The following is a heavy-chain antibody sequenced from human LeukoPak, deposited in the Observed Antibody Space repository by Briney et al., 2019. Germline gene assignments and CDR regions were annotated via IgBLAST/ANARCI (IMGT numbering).Heavy chain of an antibody. D-gene: IGHD2-2*01. CDR3: ARDVCSSTSCYLFGN. J-gene: IGHJ4*02. Sequence: ASVKVSCKASGYTFTGYYMHWVRQAPGQGLEWMGWINPNSGGTNYAQKFQGRVTMTRDTSISTAYMELSRLRSDDTAVDYCARDVCSSTSCYLFGNWGQGTLVTVSS. V-gene: IGHV1-2*02. CDR2: INPNSGGT. CDR1: GYTFTGYY.